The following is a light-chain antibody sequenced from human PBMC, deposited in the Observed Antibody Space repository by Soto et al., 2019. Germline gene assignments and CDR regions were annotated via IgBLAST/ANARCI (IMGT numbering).Light chain of an antibody. CDR1: QTVYNNY. Sequence: EIVLTQTPGTVSLSPGERATLSCRASQTVYNNYIAWYQQSPGQAPRVLIYGTSTRATGTPDRFSGSGSGTDFTFTISRLEPEDSAVYYCQQYGNSVTFGGGSMVDI. V-gene: IGKV3-20*01. CDR2: GTS. CDR3: QQYGNSVT. J-gene: IGKJ4*01.